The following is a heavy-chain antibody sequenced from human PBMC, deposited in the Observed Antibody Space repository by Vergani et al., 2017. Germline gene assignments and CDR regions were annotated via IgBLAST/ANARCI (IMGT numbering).Heavy chain of an antibody. CDR2: ICHTEDT. D-gene: IGHD6-13*01. V-gene: IGHV4-4*03. CDR1: GDSISSNNC. CDR3: AGDTHSWQRADR. J-gene: IGHJ5*02. Sequence: QVQLQESGPGLVKPPGTLSLTCAVSGDSISSNNCWTWVRQPPGKGLEWIGEICHTEDTKYSPSLKRRVTVSVDESRNLFSLRLNSVTAADSAIYYCAGDTHSWQRADRWGQGLLVSVSS.